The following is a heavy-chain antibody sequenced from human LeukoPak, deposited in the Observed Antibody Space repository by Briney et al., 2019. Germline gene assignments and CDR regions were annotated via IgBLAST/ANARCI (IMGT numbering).Heavy chain of an antibody. Sequence: ASVKVSCTASGYIFTNYALHWVRQAPGQRLEWMGWINGGNGNTKYSQNFQGRVTITRDTSASTAYMELSSLRSEDTAVYYCARVLPSSGKPHFDYWGQGTLVTVSS. CDR1: GYIFTNYA. D-gene: IGHD3-22*01. V-gene: IGHV1-3*01. CDR3: ARVLPSSGKPHFDY. J-gene: IGHJ4*02. CDR2: INGGNGNT.